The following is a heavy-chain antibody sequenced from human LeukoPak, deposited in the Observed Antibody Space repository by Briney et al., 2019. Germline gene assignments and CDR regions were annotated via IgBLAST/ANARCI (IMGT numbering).Heavy chain of an antibody. CDR3: ARSRWLSDPYFDY. V-gene: IGHV4-39*07. CDR1: GGSISSSSYY. CDR2: IYYRGST. D-gene: IGHD3-22*01. J-gene: IGHJ4*02. Sequence: KSSETLSLTCTVSGGSISSSSYYWGWIRQPPGKGLEWIGSIYYRGSTYYNPSLKSRVTISLDTSKDQFSLKLSSVTAADTAVYYCARSRWLSDPYFDYWGQGTLVTVSS.